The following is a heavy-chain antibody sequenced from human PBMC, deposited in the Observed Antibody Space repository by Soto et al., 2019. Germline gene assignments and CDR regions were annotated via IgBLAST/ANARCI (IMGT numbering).Heavy chain of an antibody. D-gene: IGHD1-26*01. CDR3: ARGANSGNYQGTYSWFDP. V-gene: IGHV3-64*01. J-gene: IGHJ5*02. CDR2: ISSNGVNT. CDR1: GFTFSNFA. Sequence: EVQLVESGGGLVQPGGSLRLSCAASGFTFSNFAMHWVRQAPGKGLEYVSGISSNGVNTFYGNSMKGRFTISRDNSKNTLYRQMASLRPEDMAVYYCARGANSGNYQGTYSWFDPWGQGTLVTVSS.